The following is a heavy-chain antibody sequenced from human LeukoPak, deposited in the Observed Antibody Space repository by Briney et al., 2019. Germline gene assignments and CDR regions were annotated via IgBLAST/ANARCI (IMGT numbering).Heavy chain of an antibody. Sequence: GGSLRLSCAAYGFTLSTYTMNWVRQAPGKRLEWVSSISPTAISTWYADSLKGRFTISRDNARNLLFLEGNGLRAEDTGVFYCVRDFLGESGAGGPWGQGTLVTVSS. CDR3: VRDFLGESGAGGP. D-gene: IGHD3-10*01. CDR1: GFTLSTYT. J-gene: IGHJ5*02. V-gene: IGHV3-21*06. CDR2: ISPTAIST.